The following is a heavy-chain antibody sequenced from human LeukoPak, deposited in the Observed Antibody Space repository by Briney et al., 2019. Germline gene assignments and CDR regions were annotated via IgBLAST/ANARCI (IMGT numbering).Heavy chain of an antibody. Sequence: GGSLRLSCAASGLTFSSYAMSWVRQAPGKGLEWVSAISGSGGSTYYADSVKGRFTISRDNSKNTLYLQINSVRAEDTAIYYCARAYSSSWYDFWGQGTLVTVSS. CDR2: ISGSGGST. D-gene: IGHD6-13*01. CDR3: ARAYSSSWYDF. CDR1: GLTFSSYA. J-gene: IGHJ5*01. V-gene: IGHV3-23*01.